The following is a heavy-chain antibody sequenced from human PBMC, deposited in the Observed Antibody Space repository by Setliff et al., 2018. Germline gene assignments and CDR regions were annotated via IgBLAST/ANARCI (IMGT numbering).Heavy chain of an antibody. CDR1: GYTFTGYY. Sequence: ASVKVSCKASGYTFTGYYMHWVRQAPGQGLEWMGWINPNSGGTNYAQKFQGWVTMTTDTSTSTAYMELRSLRSDDTAVYYCASDMDYGDDEVDYWGQGTLGTVSS. V-gene: IGHV1-2*04. J-gene: IGHJ4*02. D-gene: IGHD4-17*01. CDR3: ASDMDYGDDEVDY. CDR2: INPNSGGT.